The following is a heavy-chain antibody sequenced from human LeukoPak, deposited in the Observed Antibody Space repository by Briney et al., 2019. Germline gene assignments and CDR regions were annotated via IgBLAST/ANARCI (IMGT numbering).Heavy chain of an antibody. V-gene: IGHV4-59*12. CDR2: IYYSGST. CDR1: GGSISSYY. J-gene: IGHJ6*02. CDR3: ARLAAAGTGEDYYYGMDV. Sequence: PSETLSLTCTDSGGSISSYYWSWIRQPPGKGLEWIGYIYYSGSTNYNPSLKSRVTISVDTSKNQFSLKLSSVTAADTAVYYCARLAAAGTGEDYYYGMDVWGQGTTVTVSS. D-gene: IGHD6-13*01.